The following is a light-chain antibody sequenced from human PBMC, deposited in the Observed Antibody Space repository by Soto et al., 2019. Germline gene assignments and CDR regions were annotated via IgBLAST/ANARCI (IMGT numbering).Light chain of an antibody. V-gene: IGLV1-40*01. CDR1: SSNIGAGYD. CDR3: AAWDDGLNGWL. CDR2: GNS. Sequence: QSVLTQPPSVSGAPGQRVTISCTGSSSNIGAGYDVHWYQQLPGTAPKVLIYGNSNRPSGVPDRFSGSKSGTSASLAISGLKSEDEADYYCAAWDDGLNGWLFGGGTQLTVL. J-gene: IGLJ3*02.